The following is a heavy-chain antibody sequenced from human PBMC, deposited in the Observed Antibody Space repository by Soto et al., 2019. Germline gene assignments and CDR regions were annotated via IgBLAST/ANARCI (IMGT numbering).Heavy chain of an antibody. CDR3: ARDRSGLHYYLDY. D-gene: IGHD2-21*02. CDR1: GGSISSYY. V-gene: IGHV4-59*12. J-gene: IGHJ4*02. CDR2: IYHSGST. Sequence: SETLSLTCTVSGGSISSYYWTWIRQPPGKGLEWIGEIYHSGSTNYNPSLKSRVTISVDKSKNQFSLKLSSVTAADTAVYYCARDRSGLHYYLDYWSQGTLVTVSS.